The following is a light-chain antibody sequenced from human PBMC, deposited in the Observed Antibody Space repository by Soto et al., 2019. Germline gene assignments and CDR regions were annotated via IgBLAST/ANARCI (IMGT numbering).Light chain of an antibody. CDR3: QQSYSTPLFT. Sequence: DIQMTQSPSSLSASVGDRVTITGRAGRSISSYLNWYQQKPGKAPKLLIYAASSLQSGVPSRFSGSGSGTDFTLTISSLQPEDFATYYCQQSYSTPLFTFGPGTKVDIK. CDR2: AAS. V-gene: IGKV1-39*01. CDR1: RSISSY. J-gene: IGKJ3*01.